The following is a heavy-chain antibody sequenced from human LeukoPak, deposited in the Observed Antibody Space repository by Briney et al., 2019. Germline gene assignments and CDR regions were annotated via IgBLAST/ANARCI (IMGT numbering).Heavy chain of an antibody. V-gene: IGHV3-66*01. Sequence: GGSLRLSCAASGFTVSSNYMSWVRQAPGKGLEWVSVIYSGGSTYYADSVKGRFTISRDNSKNTLYLQMNSLRAEDTAVYYCARGRTVVPAASLYAFDIWGQGTMVTVSS. J-gene: IGHJ3*02. CDR3: ARGRTVVPAASLYAFDI. D-gene: IGHD2-2*01. CDR2: IYSGGST. CDR1: GFTVSSNY.